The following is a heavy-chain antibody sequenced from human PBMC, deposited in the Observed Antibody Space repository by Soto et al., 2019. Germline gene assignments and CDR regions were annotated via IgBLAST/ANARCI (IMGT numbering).Heavy chain of an antibody. J-gene: IGHJ5*02. CDR3: ARGTAAAGIGGWFDP. CDR1: GYSFTSYW. CDR2: IYPGDSDT. V-gene: IGHV5-51*01. D-gene: IGHD6-13*01. Sequence: PGESLKISCNGSGYSFTSYWIGWVRQMPGKGLEWMGIIYPGDSDTRYSPSFQGQVTISADKSISTAYLQWSSLKASDTAMYYCARGTAAAGIGGWFDPWGQGTLVTVSS.